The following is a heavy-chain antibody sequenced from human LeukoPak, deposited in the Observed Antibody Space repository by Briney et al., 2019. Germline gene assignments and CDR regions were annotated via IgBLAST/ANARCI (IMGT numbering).Heavy chain of an antibody. V-gene: IGHV3-74*01. CDR1: GFTFSDYW. CDR3: ASGNSHAFDI. J-gene: IGHJ3*02. Sequence: GGSLRHSCAASGFTFSDYWMHWVRQAPGKGLVWVSRIDLAGEYTTYADSVKGRFTISRDNAKNTLYLQMNSLRAEDTAVYYCASGNSHAFDIWGQGTMVTVSS. CDR2: IDLAGEYT.